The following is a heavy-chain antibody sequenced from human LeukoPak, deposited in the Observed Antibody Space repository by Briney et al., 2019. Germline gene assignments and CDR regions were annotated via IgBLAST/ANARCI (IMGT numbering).Heavy chain of an antibody. J-gene: IGHJ3*02. CDR2: ISSSGSTI. D-gene: IGHD3-9*01. Sequence: GGSLRLSCAASGFTFSSYEMNWVRQAPGKGLEWVSYISSSGSTIYYADSVKGRFTISRDNAKNSLYPQMNSLRAEDTAVYYCAREVYYDILIDAFDIWGQGTMVTVSS. CDR3: AREVYYDILIDAFDI. V-gene: IGHV3-48*03. CDR1: GFTFSSYE.